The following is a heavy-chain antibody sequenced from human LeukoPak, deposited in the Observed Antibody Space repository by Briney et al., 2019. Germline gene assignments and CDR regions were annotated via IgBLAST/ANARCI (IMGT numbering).Heavy chain of an antibody. Sequence: GGSLRLSCAASGFTFSSYSMNWVRQAPGKGLEWVSHITASGIAMLYADSVKGRFTISRDNAKNSLYLQMNSLRDEDTAVYYCASSGSYRFDYWGQGTLVTVSS. D-gene: IGHD1-26*01. V-gene: IGHV3-48*02. CDR1: GFTFSSYS. CDR3: ASSGSYRFDY. J-gene: IGHJ4*02. CDR2: ITASGIAM.